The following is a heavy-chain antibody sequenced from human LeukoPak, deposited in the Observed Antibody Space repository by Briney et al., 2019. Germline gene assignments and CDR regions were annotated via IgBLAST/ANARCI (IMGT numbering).Heavy chain of an antibody. CDR1: GFTFNNYW. V-gene: IGHV3-7*01. CDR2: IKQDGSEK. Sequence: GGSLRLSCAASGFTFNNYWMSWVRQAPGKGLEWVANIKQDGSEKYYVDSVKGRFTISRDNAKNSLYLQMNSLRAEDTAVYYCARDTYSNYYYGMDVWGQGTTVTVSS. J-gene: IGHJ6*02. D-gene: IGHD4-11*01. CDR3: ARDTYSNYYYGMDV.